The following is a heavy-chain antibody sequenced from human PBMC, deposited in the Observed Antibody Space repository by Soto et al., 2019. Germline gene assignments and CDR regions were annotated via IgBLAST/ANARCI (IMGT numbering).Heavy chain of an antibody. CDR1: GGTLNKHA. CDR3: ARGGTSGWLKGVYDV. J-gene: IGHJ3*01. V-gene: IGHV1-69*01. Sequence: QVQLVQSGAEVQKPGSSVKVSCRASGGTLNKHAITWVRRAPGLGLEWLGGIIPMFGIPNYPQKFQGRVTITANDSTNTSHMELNSLTSDDTAVYYCARGGTSGWLKGVYDVWGQGTMVTVAS. CDR2: IIPMFGIP. D-gene: IGHD6-19*01.